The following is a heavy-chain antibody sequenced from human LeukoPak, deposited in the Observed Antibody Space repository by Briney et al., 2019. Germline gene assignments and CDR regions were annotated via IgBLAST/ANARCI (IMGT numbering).Heavy chain of an antibody. D-gene: IGHD2-15*01. CDR1: GYTLTELS. CDR3: APLYCSGGSCYRLSY. V-gene: IGHV1-24*01. CDR2: FDPEDGET. Sequence: ASVKVSCKVSGYTLTELSMHWVRQAPGKGLEWMGGFDPEDGETIYAQKLQGRVTMTEDTSTDTAYMELSSLRSEDTAVYYCAPLYCSGGSCYRLSYWGQGTLVTVSS. J-gene: IGHJ4*02.